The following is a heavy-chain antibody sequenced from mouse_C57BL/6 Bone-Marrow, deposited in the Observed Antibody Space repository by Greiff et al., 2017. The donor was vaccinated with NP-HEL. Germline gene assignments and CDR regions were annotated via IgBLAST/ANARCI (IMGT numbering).Heavy chain of an antibody. CDR2: INYDGSST. V-gene: IGHV5-16*01. CDR3: ARDGGYGVDY. D-gene: IGHD2-2*01. Sequence: EVKVEESEGGLVQPGSSMKLSCTASGFTFSDYYMAWVRQVPEKGLEWVANINYDGSSTYYLDSLKSRFIISRDNAKNILYLQMSSLKSEDTATYYCARDGGYGVDYWGQGTTLTVSS. J-gene: IGHJ2*01. CDR1: GFTFSDYY.